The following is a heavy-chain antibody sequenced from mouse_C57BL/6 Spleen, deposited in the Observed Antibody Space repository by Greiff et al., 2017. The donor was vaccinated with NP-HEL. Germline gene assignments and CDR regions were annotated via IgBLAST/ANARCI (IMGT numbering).Heavy chain of an antibody. V-gene: IGHV1-72*01. Sequence: QQSCKASGYTFTSYWMHWVKQRPGRGLEWIGRIDPNSGGTKYNEKFKSKATLTVDKPSSTAYMQLSSLTSEDAAVYYCALGSSYGNFDVWGTGTTVTVSS. CDR1: GYTFTSYW. J-gene: IGHJ1*03. D-gene: IGHD1-1*01. CDR3: ALGSSYGNFDV. CDR2: IDPNSGGT.